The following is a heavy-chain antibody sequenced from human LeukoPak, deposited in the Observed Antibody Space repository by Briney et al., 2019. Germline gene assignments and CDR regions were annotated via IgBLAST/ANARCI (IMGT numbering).Heavy chain of an antibody. CDR1: GFTFSSYW. V-gene: IGHV3-7*01. J-gene: IGHJ6*03. Sequence: GGSLRLSCAASGFTFSSYWMSWVRQAPGKGLEWVANIKQDGSEKYYVDSVKGRFTISRDNAKNSLYLQMNSLGAEDTAVYYCASAYYGSGLYYYYYYYMDVWGKGTTVTVSS. CDR2: IKQDGSEK. CDR3: ASAYYGSGLYYYYYYYMDV. D-gene: IGHD3-10*01.